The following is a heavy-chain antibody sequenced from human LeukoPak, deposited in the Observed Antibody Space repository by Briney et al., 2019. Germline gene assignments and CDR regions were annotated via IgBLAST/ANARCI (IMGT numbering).Heavy chain of an antibody. CDR2: IIPIFGTA. V-gene: IGHV1-69*06. J-gene: IGHJ5*02. Sequence: ASVKVSCKASGYTFTSYGISWVRQAPGQGLEWMGGIIPIFGTANYAQKFQGRVTITADKSTSTAYMELSSLRSEDTAVYYCARGGSLPRIAVADNWFDPWGQGTLVTVSS. D-gene: IGHD6-19*01. CDR1: GYTFTSYG. CDR3: ARGGSLPRIAVADNWFDP.